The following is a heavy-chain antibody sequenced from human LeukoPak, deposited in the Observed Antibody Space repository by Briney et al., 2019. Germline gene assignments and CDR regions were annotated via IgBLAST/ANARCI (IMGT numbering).Heavy chain of an antibody. CDR3: ARAQERQYYYYYYMDV. V-gene: IGHV1-2*02. D-gene: IGHD1-1*01. J-gene: IGHJ6*03. CDR2: INPNSGGT. CDR1: GYTFTGYY. Sequence: ASVKVSCXASGYTFTGYYMHWVRQAPGQGLEWMGWINPNSGGTNYAQKFQGRVTMTRDTSISTAYMELSRLRSDDTDVYYCARAQERQYYYYYYMDVWGKGTTVTVSS.